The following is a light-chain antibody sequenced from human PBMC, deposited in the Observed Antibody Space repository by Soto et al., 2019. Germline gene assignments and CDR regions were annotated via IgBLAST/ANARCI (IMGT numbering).Light chain of an antibody. J-gene: IGKJ3*01. CDR1: QSVSSSY. Sequence: EIVLTQSPGTLSLSPGERATLSCRASQSVSSSYLAWYQQKPGQAPRLLIYAASSRATGIPDRFSGSGSGTDFTLTISRLEPEDFAVYYCQQYGSSRFTFGPGTKVDI. CDR3: QQYGSSRFT. CDR2: AAS. V-gene: IGKV3-20*01.